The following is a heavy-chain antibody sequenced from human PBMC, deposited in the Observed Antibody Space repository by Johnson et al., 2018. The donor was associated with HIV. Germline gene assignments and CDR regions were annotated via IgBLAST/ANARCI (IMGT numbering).Heavy chain of an antibody. D-gene: IGHD3-22*01. CDR3: AREDSSGYFDGSLLGGAFDI. CDR1: GFTFSTYA. Sequence: ELLVESGGGLVQPGGSLRLSCAASGFTFSTYAMTWVRQAPGRGLEWVSTIGGSGGTTYYADSVKGRFTISRDNSKNTLYLQMNSLRAEDTAVYYCAREDSSGYFDGSLLGGAFDIWGQGTMVTVSS. J-gene: IGHJ3*02. V-gene: IGHV3-23*04. CDR2: IGGSGGTT.